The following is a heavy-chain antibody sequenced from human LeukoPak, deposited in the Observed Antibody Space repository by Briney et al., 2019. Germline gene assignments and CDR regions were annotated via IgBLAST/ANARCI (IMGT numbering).Heavy chain of an antibody. D-gene: IGHD4-17*01. CDR1: GFTFSSYS. V-gene: IGHV3-9*01. Sequence: GGSLRLSCAASGFTFSSYSMNWVRQAPGKGLEWVSGISWNSGSIGYADSVKGRFTISRDNAKNSLYLQMNSLRAEDTALYYCAKERYGAGGAFDIWGQGTMVTVSS. CDR3: AKERYGAGGAFDI. J-gene: IGHJ3*02. CDR2: ISWNSGSI.